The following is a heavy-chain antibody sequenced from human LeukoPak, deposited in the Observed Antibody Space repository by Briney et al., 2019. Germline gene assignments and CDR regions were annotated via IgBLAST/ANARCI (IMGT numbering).Heavy chain of an antibody. J-gene: IGHJ3*02. D-gene: IGHD3-22*01. CDR3: ASPRAVTMIVVVPEAFDI. CDR2: IIPILGIA. CDR1: GGTFSSYA. V-gene: IGHV1-69*04. Sequence: GASVKVSCKASGGTFSSYAISWVRQAPGQGLEWMGRIIPILGIANYAQKFQGRVTITADKSTSTAYMELSSLRSEDTAVYYCASPRAVTMIVVVPEAFDIWGQGTMVTVSS.